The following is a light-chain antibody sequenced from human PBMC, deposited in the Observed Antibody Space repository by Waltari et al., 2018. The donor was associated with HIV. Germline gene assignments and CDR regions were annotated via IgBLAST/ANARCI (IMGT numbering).Light chain of an antibody. CDR1: NTYLGWYNQ. CDR3: SSYTSSTHVV. V-gene: IGLV2-14*01. CDR2: EVS. Sequence: QSALTQPAPVSGAPGQSNPNSFPGTNTYLGWYNQVSWYQQHPGKAPKLMIYEVSNRPSGVSNRFSGSKSGNTASLTISGLQAEDEADYYCSSYTSSTHVVFGGGTKLTVL. J-gene: IGLJ2*01.